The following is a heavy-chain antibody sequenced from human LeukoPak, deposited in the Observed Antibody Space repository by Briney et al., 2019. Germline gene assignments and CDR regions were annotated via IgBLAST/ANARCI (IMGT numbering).Heavy chain of an antibody. Sequence: GGSLRLSCAASGFTFNNYWMHWVRQAPGKGLVWVSRIYSDVSSTNYADSVKGRFTISRDNAKNTLYLQMNSLRAEDTAVYYCARDLGITMSHDYWGQGTLVTVSS. CDR2: IYSDVSST. V-gene: IGHV3-74*01. J-gene: IGHJ4*02. CDR1: GFTFNNYW. CDR3: ARDLGITMSHDY. D-gene: IGHD3-10*02.